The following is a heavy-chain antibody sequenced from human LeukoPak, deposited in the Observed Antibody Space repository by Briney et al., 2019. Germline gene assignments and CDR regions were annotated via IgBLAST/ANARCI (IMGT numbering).Heavy chain of an antibody. Sequence: SETLSLTCTVSGGSISSSSYYWGWIRQPPGKGLEWLGSIYYSGSTYYNPSLKSRVTISVDTSKNQFSLKLSSVTAADTAVYYCARLGSGYHLDYWGQGTLVTVSS. J-gene: IGHJ4*02. V-gene: IGHV4-39*01. CDR1: GGSISSSSYY. D-gene: IGHD3-22*01. CDR3: ARLGSGYHLDY. CDR2: IYYSGST.